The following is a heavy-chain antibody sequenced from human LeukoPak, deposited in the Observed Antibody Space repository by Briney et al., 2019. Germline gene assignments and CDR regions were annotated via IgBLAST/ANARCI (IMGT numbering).Heavy chain of an antibody. CDR3: ARSANDYGDYGIGY. CDR1: RFTFSSYW. V-gene: IGHV3-74*01. Sequence: GGSLRLSCAASRFTFSSYWMHWVRQAPGKGLVWVSRINSDGSSTSYADSVKGRFTISRDNAKNTLYLQMNSLRAEDTAAYYCARSANDYGDYGIGYWGQGTLVTVSS. D-gene: IGHD4-17*01. J-gene: IGHJ4*02. CDR2: INSDGSST.